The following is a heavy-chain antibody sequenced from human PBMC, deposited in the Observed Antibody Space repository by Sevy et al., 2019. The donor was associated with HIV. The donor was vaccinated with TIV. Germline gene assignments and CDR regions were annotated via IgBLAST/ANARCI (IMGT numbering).Heavy chain of an antibody. V-gene: IGHV4-39*01. J-gene: IGHJ4*02. Sequence: SETLSLTCTVSGGSISSSSYYWGWIRQPPGKGLEWIGSIYYSGSTYYNPSLKSRVTISVDTSKNQFSLKLSSVTAADTAVYYCARQGKHYDSSGLWDYWGQRTLVTVSS. D-gene: IGHD3-22*01. CDR3: ARQGKHYDSSGLWDY. CDR2: IYYSGST. CDR1: GGSISSSSYY.